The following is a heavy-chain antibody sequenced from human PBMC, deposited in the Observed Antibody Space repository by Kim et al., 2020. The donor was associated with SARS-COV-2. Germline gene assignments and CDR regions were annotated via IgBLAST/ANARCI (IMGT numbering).Heavy chain of an antibody. D-gene: IGHD2-8*02. V-gene: IGHV1-69*01. J-gene: IGHJ4*02. CDR3: ASEYCTGGVCYWGY. Sequence: KKFQGRVTITADESTSTAYMELSSLRSEDTAVYYCASEYCTGGVCYWGYWGQGTLVTVSS.